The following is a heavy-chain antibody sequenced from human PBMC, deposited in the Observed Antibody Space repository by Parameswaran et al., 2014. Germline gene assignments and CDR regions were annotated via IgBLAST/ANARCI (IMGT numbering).Heavy chain of an antibody. Sequence: RWIRQPPGKGLEWVGEINDDGNTNYNPSLKSRVTISVDTSKREFSLNVTSVTAADTAVYFCARDFYHYTRGKGTHRWNFYYNGMDVWGQGTTVTVSS. D-gene: IGHD2-2*02. CDR3: ARDFYHYTRGKGTHRWNFYYNGMDV. V-gene: IGHV4-34*01. J-gene: IGHJ6*02. CDR2: INDDGNT.